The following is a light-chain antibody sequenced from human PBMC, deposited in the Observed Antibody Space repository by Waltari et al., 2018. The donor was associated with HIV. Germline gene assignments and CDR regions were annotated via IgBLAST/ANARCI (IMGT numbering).Light chain of an antibody. CDR2: LRA. V-gene: IGKV2-28*01. CDR3: MQGLQIPRT. CDR1: QSLLHSDGYNY. J-gene: IGKJ1*01. Sequence: EIVLTQSPLSLPVTPGEPASISCMSNQSLLHSDGYNYLDWYLQKPGQSPQLLIYLRANRASGVPDRFSGSGSGTHFTLKISRVEPEDVWVYYCMQGLQIPRTFGQGTKVEIK.